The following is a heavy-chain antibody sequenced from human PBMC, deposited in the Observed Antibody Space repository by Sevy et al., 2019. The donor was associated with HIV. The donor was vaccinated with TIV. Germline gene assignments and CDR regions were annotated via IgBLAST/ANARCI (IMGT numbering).Heavy chain of an antibody. Sequence: GGSLRLSCAASGFTFSKYSMRWVRQPPGKGLEWVSTLSFGCGEIIYADSVKGRFTISRDNSKSSVYLQMNNLRPEDTAGEYGARYGCTKPHDYWGQGTLVTVSS. CDR3: ARYGCTKPHDY. D-gene: IGHD2-8*01. CDR2: LSFGCGEI. V-gene: IGHV3-23*01. CDR1: GFTFSKYS. J-gene: IGHJ4*02.